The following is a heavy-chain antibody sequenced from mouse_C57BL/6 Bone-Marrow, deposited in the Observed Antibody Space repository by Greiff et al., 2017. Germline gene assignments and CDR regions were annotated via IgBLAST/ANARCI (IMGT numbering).Heavy chain of an antibody. J-gene: IGHJ1*03. CDR1: GYAFTNYL. CDR2: INPGSGGT. D-gene: IGHD4-1*01. V-gene: IGHV1-54*01. CDR3: ASSRGWDGWYVGV. Sequence: VQLQQSGAELVRPGTSVKVSCKASGYAFTNYLIEWVKQRPGQGLEWIGVINPGSGGTNYNEKFKGKATLTADKSSSTAYMQLSSLTSEDSAVXFCASSRGWDGWYVGVWGTGTTVTVSS.